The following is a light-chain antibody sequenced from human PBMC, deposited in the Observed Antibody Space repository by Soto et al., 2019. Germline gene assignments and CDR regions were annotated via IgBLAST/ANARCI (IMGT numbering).Light chain of an antibody. J-gene: IGLJ1*01. V-gene: IGLV2-8*01. CDR1: SSDVAVYQY. Sequence: QSALTQPPSASGSPGQSVTISCTGTSSDVAVYQYVSWYQQHPGKAPKLMIYEVNTRPSGVPDRFSGSKSGNTASLTVSGLQPEDEADYYCCSYAGSSTYVFGTGTKLTVL. CDR2: EVN. CDR3: CSYAGSSTYV.